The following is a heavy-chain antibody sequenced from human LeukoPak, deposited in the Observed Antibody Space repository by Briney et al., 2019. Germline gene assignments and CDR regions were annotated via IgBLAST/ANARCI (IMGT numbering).Heavy chain of an antibody. CDR2: VGGSGGNT. Sequence: GGSLRLSCVASVFTFSSHSMKWVRQAPRKGLQWVSGVGGSGGNTYYADSVKGRFTISRDNSKNTLYLQMNTLRVEDMAVYYCARDLYGYYAMDVWGQGTTVT. J-gene: IGHJ6*02. CDR1: VFTFSSHS. V-gene: IGHV3-23*01. CDR3: ARDLYGYYAMDV. D-gene: IGHD4-17*01.